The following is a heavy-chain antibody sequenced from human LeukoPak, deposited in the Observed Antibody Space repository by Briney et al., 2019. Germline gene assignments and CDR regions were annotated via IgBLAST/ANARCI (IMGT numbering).Heavy chain of an antibody. CDR3: AKRGLPDY. CDR1: GFIFSTYS. CDR2: ISSGSSNI. D-gene: IGHD3-10*01. J-gene: IGHJ4*02. Sequence: GGSLRLSCTASGFIFSTYSMIWVRQAPGKGLEWVSSISSGSSNIYYADSVKGRFTTSRDNAKNSLYLQMNSLRAEDTAVYYCAKRGLPDYWGQGTLVTVSS. V-gene: IGHV3-21*01.